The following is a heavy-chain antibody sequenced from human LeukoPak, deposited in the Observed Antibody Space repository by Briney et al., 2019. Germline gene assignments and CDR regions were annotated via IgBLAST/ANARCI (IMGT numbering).Heavy chain of an antibody. CDR2: INSDGSST. V-gene: IGHV3-74*01. J-gene: IGHJ6*03. D-gene: IGHD3-3*01. CDR3: ARDAVRFLEWLPFPYYYYYMDV. Sequence: GGSLRLSCAASGFTFSSYWMHWVRQAPGKGLVWVSRINSDGSSTSYADSVKVRFTISRDNAKNTLYLQMNSLRAEDTAVYYCARDAVRFLEWLPFPYYYYYMDVWGKGTTVTVSS. CDR1: GFTFSSYW.